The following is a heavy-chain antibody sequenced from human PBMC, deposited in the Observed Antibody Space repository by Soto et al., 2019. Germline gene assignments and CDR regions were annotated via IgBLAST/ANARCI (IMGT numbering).Heavy chain of an antibody. CDR3: AKSRYSDSSGDFYDF. J-gene: IGHJ4*02. CDR2: IGGRATSA. Sequence: EVQLLESGGGLVQPGGSLRLSCAASGFTFSNHAMSWVRQAPGKGLEWVSGIGGRATSAYYADSVKGRFAISRDNSYNTLFLQLNSLRAEDTAVYYCAKSRYSDSSGDFYDFWGQGTLVSVSS. V-gene: IGHV3-23*01. D-gene: IGHD3-22*01. CDR1: GFTFSNHA.